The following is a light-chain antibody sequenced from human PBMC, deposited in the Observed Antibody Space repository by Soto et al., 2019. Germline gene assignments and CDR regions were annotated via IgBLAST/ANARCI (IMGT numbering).Light chain of an antibody. CDR2: DVT. V-gene: IGLV2-11*01. CDR3: CSYAGSSTSL. Sequence: QSALAQPRPVSGSPGQSVSISCTGTSSDVGGYNYVSWYQQYPGKAPKLMIYDVTKRPSGVPDRFSGSKSGNRASLTISGLQAEDEADYYCCSYAGSSTSLFGGGTKVTVL. J-gene: IGLJ3*02. CDR1: SSDVGGYNY.